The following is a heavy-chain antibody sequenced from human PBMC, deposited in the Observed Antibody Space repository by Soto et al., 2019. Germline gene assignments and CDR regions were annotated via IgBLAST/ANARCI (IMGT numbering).Heavy chain of an antibody. CDR2: IYYSGST. CDR3: ARHQSHSSSYVDR. Sequence: SETLSLTCTVSGGSISSSSYYWGWIRQPPGKGLEWIGSIYYSGSTYYNPSLKSRVTISVDTSKNQFSLKLSSVTAADTAVYYCARHQSHSSSYVDRWGQGTLVTVSS. D-gene: IGHD6-13*01. V-gene: IGHV4-39*01. J-gene: IGHJ5*02. CDR1: GGSISSSSYY.